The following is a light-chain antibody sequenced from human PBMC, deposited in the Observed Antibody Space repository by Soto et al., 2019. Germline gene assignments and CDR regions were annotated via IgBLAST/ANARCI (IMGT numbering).Light chain of an antibody. V-gene: IGKV3-11*01. J-gene: IGKJ1*01. Sequence: DIVLTQSPATLSWSPGGRATLSCRASQSVSSYLAWYQQKPGQAPRLLISDASNRATGITARLSGSGYETDFTLTISSLEPEDLAVYSCQQRSNSPPAFGQGTKVEIK. CDR1: QSVSSY. CDR3: QQRSNSPPA. CDR2: DAS.